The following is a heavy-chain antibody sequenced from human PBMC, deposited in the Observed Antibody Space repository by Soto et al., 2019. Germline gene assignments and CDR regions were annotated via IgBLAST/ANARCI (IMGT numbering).Heavy chain of an antibody. D-gene: IGHD4-17*01. CDR3: ASYGDYVLS. J-gene: IGHJ5*02. V-gene: IGHV4-59*08. CDR1: GGSISSYY. CDR2: IYYSGST. Sequence: TSETLSLTCTVSGGSISSYYWSWIRQPPGKGLEWIGYIYYSGSTNYNPSLKSRVTISVDTSKNQFSLKLSSVTAADTAVYYCASYGDYVLSWGQGTLVTVSS.